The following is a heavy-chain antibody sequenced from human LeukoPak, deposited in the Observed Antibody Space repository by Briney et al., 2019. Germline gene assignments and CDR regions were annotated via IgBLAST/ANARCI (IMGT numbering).Heavy chain of an antibody. V-gene: IGHV3-23*01. J-gene: IGHJ4*02. CDR2: ISGSGGST. D-gene: IGHD1-14*01. CDR1: GFTFSSYG. Sequence: GGSLRLSCAASGFTFSSYGMSWVRQAPGKGLEWVSAISGSGGSTYYADSVKGRFTISRDNSKNTLYLQMNSLKSEDTAVYYCTTELDVRPNHYWGQGTLVTVSS. CDR3: TTELDVRPNHY.